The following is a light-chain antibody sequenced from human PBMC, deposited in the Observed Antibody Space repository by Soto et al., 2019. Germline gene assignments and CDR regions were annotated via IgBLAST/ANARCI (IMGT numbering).Light chain of an antibody. V-gene: IGKV1-5*03. CDR2: KAS. CDR1: QSISSY. Sequence: DLQMAKSHSTMSASVGARVTITCRASQSISSYLDWYQQKPGKAPKLLIYKASTLKSGVPSRFSGSGSGTEFTLTISSLQPDDFATYYCQHYNSYSEAFGQGTKVDI. J-gene: IGKJ1*01. CDR3: QHYNSYSEA.